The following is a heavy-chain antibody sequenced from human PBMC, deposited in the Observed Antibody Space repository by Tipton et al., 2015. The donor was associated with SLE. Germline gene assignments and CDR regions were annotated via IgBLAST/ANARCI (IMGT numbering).Heavy chain of an antibody. D-gene: IGHD3-10*01. CDR1: GGSISSGAYY. V-gene: IGHV4-31*03. CDR2: IYHSGST. Sequence: LTCSVSGGSISSGAYYWSWIRQHPGKGLEWIGYIYHSGSTYYNPSLKSRVTISVDRSKNQFSLKLSSVTAADTAVYYCARGGAITMGQGEVDYWGQGTLVTVSS. CDR3: ARGGAITMGQGEVDY. J-gene: IGHJ4*02.